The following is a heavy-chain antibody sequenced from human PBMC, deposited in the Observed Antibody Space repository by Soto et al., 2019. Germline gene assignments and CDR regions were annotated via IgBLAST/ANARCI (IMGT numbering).Heavy chain of an antibody. CDR1: GGSISSSSYY. D-gene: IGHD3-3*01. V-gene: IGHV4-39*01. J-gene: IGHJ4*02. CDR3: ASTLDTIFGVVIISNYLDY. Sequence: QLQLQESGPGLVKPSETLSLTCTVSGGSISSSSYYWGWIRQPPGKGLEWIGSIYYSGSTYYNPSLKSRVSISVDTSKNQFSLKLSSVTAADTAVYYCASTLDTIFGVVIISNYLDYWGQGTLVTVSS. CDR2: IYYSGST.